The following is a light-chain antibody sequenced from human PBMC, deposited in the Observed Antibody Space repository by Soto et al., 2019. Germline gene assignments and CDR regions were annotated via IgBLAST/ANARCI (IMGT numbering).Light chain of an antibody. J-gene: IGKJ1*01. CDR2: GAA. V-gene: IGKV3-15*01. Sequence: EIVLTQSPATMSLSPGERATLSCRASQSVFSSLAWYQQKPAQAPRPPISGAATRATGNPARFSGSGSGTESTLTISSLKSEEFAVDDCQQYHNWPAFGPGPKVDI. CDR3: QQYHNWPA. CDR1: QSVFSS.